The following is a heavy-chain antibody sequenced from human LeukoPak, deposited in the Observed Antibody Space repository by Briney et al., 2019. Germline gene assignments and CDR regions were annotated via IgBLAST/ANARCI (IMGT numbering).Heavy chain of an antibody. D-gene: IGHD6-19*01. CDR3: ARGIAVAFYGVDV. V-gene: IGHV3-48*01. CDR1: GFTVSSNY. CDR2: IASSGDGI. Sequence: GGSLRLSCAASGFTVSSNYMSWVRQAPGKGLEWLSYIASSGDGIYYADSVKGRFTISRDNAKNSLYLQMNSLRVEDTAVYYCARGIAVAFYGVDVWGQGTTVTVSS. J-gene: IGHJ6*02.